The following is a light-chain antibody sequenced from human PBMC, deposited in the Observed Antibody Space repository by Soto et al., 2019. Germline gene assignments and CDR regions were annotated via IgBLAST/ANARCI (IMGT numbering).Light chain of an antibody. Sequence: DIQMIQSPSSLSASVGDRVTISCRASRSIVSFLNWYHQRPGAAPKRLIYAASTLQSGVPSRFSGRGSGTDFTLTISSLQPEDFGTYYCHQSYSTPRSFGPGTKVEI. V-gene: IGKV1-39*01. CDR3: HQSYSTPRS. CDR2: AAS. CDR1: RSIVSF. J-gene: IGKJ3*01.